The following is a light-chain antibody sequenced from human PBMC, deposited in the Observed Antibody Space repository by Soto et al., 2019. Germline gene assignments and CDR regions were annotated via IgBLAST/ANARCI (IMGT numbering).Light chain of an antibody. CDR3: QQYSRYPT. J-gene: IGKJ1*01. V-gene: IGKV1-5*03. CDR2: KAS. Sequence: DIQMTQSPSTLSASVGDRVTITCRASQSISSWLAWYQQKPGKAPKLLIYKASTLESGVPSRFSGSGSGTEFTLTISSLQPDDFVTYYCQQYSRYPTFGQGTKVEI. CDR1: QSISSW.